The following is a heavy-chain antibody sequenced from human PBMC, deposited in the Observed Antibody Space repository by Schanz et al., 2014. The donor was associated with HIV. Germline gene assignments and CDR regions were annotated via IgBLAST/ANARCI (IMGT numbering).Heavy chain of an antibody. CDR2: IKLDGSEK. CDR1: GFRFRSYW. CDR3: ARDYHWNWFDP. J-gene: IGHJ5*02. Sequence: DVQLVESGGSLVQPGGSLRLSCAAPGFRFRSYWMSWVRQAPGKGLEWVANIKLDGSEKYYVDSVKGRFTISRDNTKNSLYLQMNSLRAEDTAVYYCARDYHWNWFDPWGQGTLVTVSS. D-gene: IGHD1-20*01. V-gene: IGHV3-7*01.